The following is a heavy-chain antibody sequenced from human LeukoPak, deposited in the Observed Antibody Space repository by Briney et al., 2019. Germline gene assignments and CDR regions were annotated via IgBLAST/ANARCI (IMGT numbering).Heavy chain of an antibody. CDR1: GFTFSGSA. J-gene: IGHJ4*02. Sequence: PGGSLRLSCAASGFTFSGSAMHWVRQASGKGLEWVGRIRSKANSYATAYAASVKGRFTISRDDSKNTAYLQMNSLKTEDTAVCYCTRQYPYDSSGYYYPTFDYWGQGTLVTVSS. D-gene: IGHD3-22*01. CDR3: TRQYPYDSSGYYYPTFDY. CDR2: IRSKANSYAT. V-gene: IGHV3-73*01.